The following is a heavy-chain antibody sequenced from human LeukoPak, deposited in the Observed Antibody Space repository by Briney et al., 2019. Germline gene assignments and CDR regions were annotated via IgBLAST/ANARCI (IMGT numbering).Heavy chain of an antibody. J-gene: IGHJ6*02. CDR1: GYTFTSYG. CDR2: ISAYNGNT. V-gene: IGHV1-18*01. D-gene: IGHD1-1*01. CDR3: ARDGLERHFNYYYYGMDV. Sequence: ASVNVSCKASGYTFTSYGISWVRQAPGQGLEWMGWISAYNGNTNYAQKLQGRVTMTTDTSTSTAYMELRSLRSDDTAVYYCARDGLERHFNYYYYGMDVWGQGTTVTVSS.